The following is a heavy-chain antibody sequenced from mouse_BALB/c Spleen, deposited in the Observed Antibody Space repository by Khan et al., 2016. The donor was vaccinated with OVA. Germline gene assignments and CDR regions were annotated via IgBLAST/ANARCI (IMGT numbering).Heavy chain of an antibody. V-gene: IGHV1-69*02. CDR1: GYPLTSYW. Sequence: VQLKQSGAELVKPGASVKLSCTASGYPLTSYWLHWVKQRPGQGLEWIGEIDPSDSYTNYNQKFKGKATLTLDKSSSTTYMQLSSLTSEDSAVYYCARSFHYGSSTWFAYWGQGTLVTVSA. CDR2: IDPSDSYT. D-gene: IGHD1-1*01. J-gene: IGHJ3*01. CDR3: ARSFHYGSSTWFAY.